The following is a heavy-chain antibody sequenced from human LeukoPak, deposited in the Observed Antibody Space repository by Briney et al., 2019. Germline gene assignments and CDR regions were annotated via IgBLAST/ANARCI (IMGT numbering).Heavy chain of an antibody. D-gene: IGHD3-10*02. CDR3: AELGITMIGGV. J-gene: IGHJ6*04. Sequence: GGSLRLSCAASGITFSNFWMSWVRQAPGKGLEWVANIKKDGSEKYYVDSVKGRFTISRDNAKNSVYLQMNSLRAEDTAVYYCAELGITMIGGVWGKGTTVTISS. CDR2: IKKDGSEK. CDR1: GITFSNFW. V-gene: IGHV3-7*01.